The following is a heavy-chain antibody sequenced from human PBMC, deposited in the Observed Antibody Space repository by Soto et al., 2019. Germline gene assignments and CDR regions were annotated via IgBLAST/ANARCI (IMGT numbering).Heavy chain of an antibody. D-gene: IGHD6-13*01. CDR3: ARDAYSSSWYLAFDI. Sequence: GGSLRLSCAASGFTFSSYSMNWVRQAPGKGLEWVSYISSSSSTIYYADSVKGRFTISRDNAKNSLYLQMNSLRAEDTAVYYCARDAYSSSWYLAFDIWGQGKMVTVSS. J-gene: IGHJ3*02. CDR2: ISSSSSTI. CDR1: GFTFSSYS. V-gene: IGHV3-48*01.